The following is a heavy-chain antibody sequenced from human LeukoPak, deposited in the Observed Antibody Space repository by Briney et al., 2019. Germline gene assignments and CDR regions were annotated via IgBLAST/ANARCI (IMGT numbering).Heavy chain of an antibody. D-gene: IGHD6-6*01. J-gene: IGHJ4*02. Sequence: GGSLRLSCAASGFTFSSYAMSWVRQAPGKGLEWVSIISDSGANTYYADSVKGRFTISRDNSKNTLYLQMNSLRAEDTAVYYCARVHLSYSSSPYFDYWGQGTLVTVSS. V-gene: IGHV3-23*01. CDR3: ARVHLSYSSSPYFDY. CDR2: ISDSGANT. CDR1: GFTFSSYA.